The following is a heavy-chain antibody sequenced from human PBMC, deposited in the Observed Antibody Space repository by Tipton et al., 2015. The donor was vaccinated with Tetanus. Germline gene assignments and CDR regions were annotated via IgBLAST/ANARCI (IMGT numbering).Heavy chain of an antibody. CDR1: GYSFTGYD. V-gene: IGHV1-8*02. CDR2: MNPKNGDK. Sequence: SGAEVKKPGASVKVYCKASGYSFTGYDINWVRQATGQGLEWTGWMNPKNGDKGYAQNFQGRLTMTRNTSISTAYMELSSLRSEDTAVYYCVRGPPPESDWNYLIDFWVQGTLVSVSS. J-gene: IGHJ4*02. D-gene: IGHD1-7*01. CDR3: VRGPPPESDWNYLIDF.